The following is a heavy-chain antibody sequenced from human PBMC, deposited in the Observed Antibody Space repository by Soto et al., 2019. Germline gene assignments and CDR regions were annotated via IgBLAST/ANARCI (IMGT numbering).Heavy chain of an antibody. V-gene: IGHV3-72*01. J-gene: IGHJ2*01. CDR2: TRNKANSYTT. CDR1: GFTFSDHY. CDR3: AREGGSYYTWYFDL. D-gene: IGHD1-26*01. Sequence: EVQLVESGGGLVQPGGSLRLSCAASGFTFSDHYMDWVRQAPGKGLEWVGRTRNKANSYTTEYAASVKGRFTITRDDSKNSLYLQMNSLKTEDTAVYYCAREGGSYYTWYFDLWGRGTLVTVSS.